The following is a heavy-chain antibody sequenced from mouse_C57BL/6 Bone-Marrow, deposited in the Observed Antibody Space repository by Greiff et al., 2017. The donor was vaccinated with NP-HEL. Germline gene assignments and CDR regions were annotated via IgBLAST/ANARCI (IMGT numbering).Heavy chain of an antibody. Sequence: VQLQQSVAELVRPGASVKLSCTASGFNIKNTYMHWVKQRPEQGLEWIGRIDPANGNTKYVPKFQGKATITADTSSNTAYLQLSSLTSEDTAIYYCARLAYYGSSLYYAMDYWGQGTSVTVSS. CDR1: GFNIKNTY. V-gene: IGHV14-3*01. D-gene: IGHD1-1*01. CDR3: ARLAYYGSSLYYAMDY. CDR2: IDPANGNT. J-gene: IGHJ4*01.